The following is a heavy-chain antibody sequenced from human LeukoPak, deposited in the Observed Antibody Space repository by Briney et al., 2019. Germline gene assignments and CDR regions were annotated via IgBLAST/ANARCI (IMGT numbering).Heavy chain of an antibody. CDR2: ISGSGGST. CDR1: GFTFSSYA. D-gene: IGHD3-16*01. J-gene: IGHJ3*02. Sequence: PGGSLRLSCAASGFTFSSYAMSWVRQAPGKGLEWVSAISGSGGSTYYADSVKGRFTISRDNSKNTLYLQMNSLRAEDTAVYYCARDMGLIMIRVDAFDIWGQGTMVTVSS. CDR3: ARDMGLIMIRVDAFDI. V-gene: IGHV3-23*01.